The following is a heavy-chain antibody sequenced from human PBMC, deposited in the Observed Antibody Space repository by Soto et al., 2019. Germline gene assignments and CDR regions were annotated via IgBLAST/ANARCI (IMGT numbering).Heavy chain of an antibody. CDR1: GGSISSSSYY. J-gene: IGHJ5*02. V-gene: IGHV4-39*01. D-gene: IGHD6-25*01. CDR2: FYYSGST. CDR3: ARHGVSRCPPPAPRSIAALPGWFNP. Sequence: SETLSLTCTVSGGSISSSSYYWGWIRHPPGKGLEWIGSFYYSGSTYYNPSLKSRVTISVDTSKNQFSLKLSSVTAADTAVYYCARHGVSRCPPPAPRSIAALPGWFNPWGQGTLVTVSS.